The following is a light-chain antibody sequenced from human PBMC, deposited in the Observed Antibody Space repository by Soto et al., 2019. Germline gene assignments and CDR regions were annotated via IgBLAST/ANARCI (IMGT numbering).Light chain of an antibody. Sequence: QSALTQPPSASGSPGQSVTISCTGTSSDVGAYIYVSWYQQYPGKAHKLMIYEVSQRPSGVPDRFSGSKSGKTASMTGSGLQPEDEADYYCTSYAGSNLWVFGGGTKVTVL. V-gene: IGLV2-8*01. CDR3: TSYAGSNLWV. CDR2: EVS. CDR1: SSDVGAYIY. J-gene: IGLJ3*02.